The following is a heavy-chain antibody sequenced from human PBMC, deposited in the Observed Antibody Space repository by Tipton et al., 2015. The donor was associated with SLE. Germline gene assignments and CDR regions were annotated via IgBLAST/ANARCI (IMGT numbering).Heavy chain of an antibody. CDR1: GGTFSSYT. V-gene: IGHV1-69*09. Sequence: QLVQSGAEVKKPGSSVKVSCKASGGTFSSYTISWVRQAPGQGLEWMGRIIPILGIANYAQKFQGRVTMTRNTSKSTAYMELSSLRSEDTAVYYCAREQQLARGTFDIWGQGTMVTVSS. CDR3: AREQQLARGTFDI. D-gene: IGHD6-13*01. CDR2: IIPILGIA. J-gene: IGHJ3*02.